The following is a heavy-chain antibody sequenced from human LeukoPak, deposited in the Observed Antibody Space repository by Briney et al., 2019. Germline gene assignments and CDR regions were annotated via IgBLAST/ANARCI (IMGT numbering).Heavy chain of an antibody. CDR3: ARDFWVGEPFDS. J-gene: IGHJ4*02. V-gene: IGHV3-74*01. CDR2: INSDGSGT. Sequence: GGSLRLSCAASGFTFSNYWMPWVRQAPGKGLVWVSRINSDGSGTRHADSVEGRFTISRDNAKNTLYLQMNSLRADDTAVYYCARDFWVGEPFDSWGQGTLVTVSS. CDR1: GFTFSNYW. D-gene: IGHD1-14*01.